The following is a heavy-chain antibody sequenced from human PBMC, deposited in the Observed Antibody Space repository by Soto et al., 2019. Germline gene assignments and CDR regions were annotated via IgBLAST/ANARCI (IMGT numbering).Heavy chain of an antibody. CDR3: ARGRVYYGMDV. CDR1: GGTFSNYD. V-gene: IGHV1-69*13. Sequence: ASVKVSCKTSGGTFSNYDTHWVRQAPGQGLEWMGEIVPIFGTSHYAQKFLGRVTITADESTSTAYMEVNSLTSEDTAVYYCARGRVYYGMDVWGQGTTVTVSS. J-gene: IGHJ6*02. CDR2: IVPIFGTS.